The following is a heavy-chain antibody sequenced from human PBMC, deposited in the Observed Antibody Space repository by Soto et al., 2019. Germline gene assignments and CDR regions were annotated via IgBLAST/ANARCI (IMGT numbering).Heavy chain of an antibody. CDR2: INAGNGNT. Sequence: GASVKVSCKASGYTFTSYDINWVRQATGQRLEWMGWINAGNGNTKYSQKFQGRVTITRDTSASTAYMELSSLRSEDTAVYYCARLSGRGLLRISDYYLDYWGQGTRVTVSS. CDR1: GYTFTSYD. J-gene: IGHJ4*02. V-gene: IGHV1-3*01. D-gene: IGHD5-12*01. CDR3: ARLSGRGLLRISDYYLDY.